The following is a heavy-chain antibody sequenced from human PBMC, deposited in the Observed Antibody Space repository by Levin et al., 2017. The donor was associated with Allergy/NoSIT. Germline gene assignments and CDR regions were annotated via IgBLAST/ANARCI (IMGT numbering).Heavy chain of an antibody. CDR2: FSGTGGIT. CDR1: GFTFTNAA. D-gene: IGHD6-19*01. J-gene: IGHJ3*01. CDR3: AKAPSGWYLGYVFDL. V-gene: IGHV3-23*01. Sequence: GESLKISCAASGFTFTNAAMAWVRQPPGKGLEWVSTFSGTGGITHYADSVKGRFTISRDNSNNTLFLQMDSLRAEDTAVYFCAKAPSGWYLGYVFDLWGQGTMVTVSS.